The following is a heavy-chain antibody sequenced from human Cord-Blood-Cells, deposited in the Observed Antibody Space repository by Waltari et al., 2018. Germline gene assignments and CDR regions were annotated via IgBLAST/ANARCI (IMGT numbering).Heavy chain of an antibody. Sequence: QVQLVQSGAEVKKPGASVKVSCKASGYTFTGYYMHWVRQAPGQGLEWMGWINPNSGGTNDAQKFQGRVTMTRDTSISTAYMELSSLRSDDTAVYYCARGGSLGIINSLSWYFDLWGRGTLVTVSS. J-gene: IGHJ2*01. V-gene: IGHV1-2*02. CDR3: ARGGSLGIINSLSWYFDL. CDR2: INPNSGGT. CDR1: GYTFTGYY. D-gene: IGHD3-16*01.